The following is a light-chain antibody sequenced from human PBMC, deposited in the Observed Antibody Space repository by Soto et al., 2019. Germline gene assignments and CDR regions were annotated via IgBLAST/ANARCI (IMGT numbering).Light chain of an antibody. Sequence: ELVMTQSPATVSVSPGKGSTLCGRHSQSVRSSLAWYQHIPGQAPRLLIFDASTRATGIPTRFSGRGSVTSFSLTISNLQTEDFAVYYCQHYNNWPLTFGVGTNVDIK. CDR3: QHYNNWPLT. CDR1: QSVRSS. CDR2: DAS. J-gene: IGKJ4*01. V-gene: IGKV3-15*01.